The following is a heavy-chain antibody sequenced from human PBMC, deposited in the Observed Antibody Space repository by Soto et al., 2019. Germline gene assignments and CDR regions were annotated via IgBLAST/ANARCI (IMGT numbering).Heavy chain of an antibody. V-gene: IGHV3-33*01. Sequence: QVQLVESGGGVVQPGRSLRLSCAASGFTFSSYGMHWVRQAPGKGLEWVAVIWYDGSNKYYADSVKGRFTISRDNSKNTLYLQMNSLRAEDTAVYYCARPIISSGFDYWGQGTLVTVSS. CDR2: IWYDGSNK. CDR1: GFTFSSYG. CDR3: ARPIISSGFDY. J-gene: IGHJ4*02. D-gene: IGHD6-19*01.